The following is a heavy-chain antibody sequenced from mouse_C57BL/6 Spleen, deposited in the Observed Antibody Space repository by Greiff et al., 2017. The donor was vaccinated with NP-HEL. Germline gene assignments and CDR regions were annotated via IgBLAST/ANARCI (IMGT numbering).Heavy chain of an antibody. CDR1: GYTFTSYW. J-gene: IGHJ3*01. V-gene: IGHV1-50*01. Sequence: QVQLQQPGAELVKPGASVKLSCKASGYTFTSYWMQWVKQRPGQGLEWIGEIDPSDSYTNYNQKFKGKATLTVDTSSSTAYMQRSSLTSEDSAVYYCARTKTAQAFAYWGQGTLVTVSA. CDR2: IDPSDSYT. D-gene: IGHD3-2*02. CDR3: ARTKTAQAFAY.